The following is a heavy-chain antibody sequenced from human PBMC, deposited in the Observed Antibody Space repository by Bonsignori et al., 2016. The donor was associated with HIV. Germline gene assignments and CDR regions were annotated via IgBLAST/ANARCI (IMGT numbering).Heavy chain of an antibody. CDR1: IPLPVSTG. CDR3: GRDLSGRDDY. V-gene: IGHV3-74*01. J-gene: IGHJ4*02. D-gene: IGHD3-16*02. CDR2: PMRMGGRT. Sequence: EVQLVESGGGLVQPGGSVETLLCSLWIPLPVSTGCTGSAKXQGRGWCGSHVPMRMGGRTDYADSVRGRFTISRDNSKNTLYLEMHSLTVEDTAVYYCGRDLSGRDDYWGRGSHGHRLL.